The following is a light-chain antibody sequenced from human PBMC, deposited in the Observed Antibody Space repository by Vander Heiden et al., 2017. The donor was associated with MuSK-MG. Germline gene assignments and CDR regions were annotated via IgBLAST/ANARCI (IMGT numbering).Light chain of an antibody. V-gene: IGLV2-8*01. Sequence: QSALTQPPSASGSPGQSVTISCTGTSSDVGAYNYVSWYQQHPGKAPKLIIYEVTKRPSGVPDRCSGSKSANTASLTVSGLEAEDEADYYCSSYAGNNSGLFGGGTKLTVL. CDR2: EVT. CDR1: SSDVGAYNY. CDR3: SSYAGNNSGL. J-gene: IGLJ3*02.